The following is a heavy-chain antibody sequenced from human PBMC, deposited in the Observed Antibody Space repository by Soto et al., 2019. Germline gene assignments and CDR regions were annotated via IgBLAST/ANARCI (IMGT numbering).Heavy chain of an antibody. J-gene: IGHJ6*02. CDR1: GFTFSSYA. Sequence: LRLSCSASGFTFSSYAMHWVRQAPGKGLEYVSAISSNGGSTYYANSVKGRFTISRDNSKNTLYLQMGSLRAEDMAVYYCARDYELGTYYYYYGMDVWGQGTTVTGSS. V-gene: IGHV3-64*01. CDR2: ISSNGGST. CDR3: ARDYELGTYYYYYGMDV. D-gene: IGHD3-16*01.